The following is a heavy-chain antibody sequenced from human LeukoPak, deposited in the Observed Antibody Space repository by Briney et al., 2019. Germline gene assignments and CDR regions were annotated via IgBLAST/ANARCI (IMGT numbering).Heavy chain of an antibody. Sequence: PSETLSLTCVVSNGSFSGYYWSWLRQPPGKGLEWLGEIDHSGSSNYNPSLKSRVTISVDTSKNQFSLKLSSVTAADTAVYYCARDKTTVTTWDWFDPWGQGTLVTVSS. D-gene: IGHD4-17*01. J-gene: IGHJ5*02. V-gene: IGHV4-34*01. CDR3: ARDKTTVTTWDWFDP. CDR1: NGSFSGYY. CDR2: IDHSGSS.